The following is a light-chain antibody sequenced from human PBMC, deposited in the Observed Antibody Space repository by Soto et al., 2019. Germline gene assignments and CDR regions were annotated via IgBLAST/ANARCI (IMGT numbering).Light chain of an antibody. CDR2: DAS. CDR1: QSISNW. V-gene: IGKV1-5*01. CDR3: QQYGSSPWT. Sequence: DIQMTQSPSTLSASVGDRVTITCRASQSISNWLAWYQQKPGKAPKLLIYDASSLESGVPSRFSGSGSGTEFTLTISSLQPDDFAVYYCQQYGSSPWTFGQGTKVDIK. J-gene: IGKJ1*01.